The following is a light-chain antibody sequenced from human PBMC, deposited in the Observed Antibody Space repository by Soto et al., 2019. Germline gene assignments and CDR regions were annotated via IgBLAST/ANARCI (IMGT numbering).Light chain of an antibody. CDR3: SSYTTSSTLI. J-gene: IGLJ2*01. CDR2: YVT. Sequence: QSALTQPASVSGSPGQSITISCTGTSSDVGRYKLVSLYQQHPGKAPKLMIYYVTNRPSGVSNPFSGSKSGNTAFLTISGLQAEDEADYYCSSYTTSSTLIFGGGTKLTVL. V-gene: IGLV2-14*03. CDR1: SSDVGRYKL.